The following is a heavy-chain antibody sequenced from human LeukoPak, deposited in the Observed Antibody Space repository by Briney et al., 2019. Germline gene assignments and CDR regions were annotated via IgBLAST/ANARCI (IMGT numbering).Heavy chain of an antibody. D-gene: IGHD3-10*01. CDR2: LYSGGST. CDR3: ARTKFGGSPYFDY. Sequence: GGSLRLSCAASGFTVGNNYMSWVRQAPGKGLEWVSFLYSGGSTYYADSVKGRFTVSRHNSRNTVFLEMNSLRPEDTAVYYCARTKFGGSPYFDYWGQGTLATVSS. V-gene: IGHV3-53*04. CDR1: GFTVGNNY. J-gene: IGHJ4*02.